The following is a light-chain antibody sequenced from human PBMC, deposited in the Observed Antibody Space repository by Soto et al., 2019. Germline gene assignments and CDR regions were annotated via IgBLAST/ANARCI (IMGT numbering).Light chain of an antibody. J-gene: IGLJ1*01. Sequence: QSVLTQPRSVSGSPGQSVTISCTGTSSYVGGYNYVSWYQQHPGKAPKFMVYDVSKRPSGVPDRFSGSKSGNTASLTISGLQAEDEADYYCCSYAGSYPYVFGTGTKVTVL. V-gene: IGLV2-11*01. CDR1: SSYVGGYNY. CDR3: CSYAGSYPYV. CDR2: DVS.